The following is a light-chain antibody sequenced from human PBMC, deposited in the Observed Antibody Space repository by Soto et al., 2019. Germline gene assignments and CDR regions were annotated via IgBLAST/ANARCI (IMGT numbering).Light chain of an antibody. CDR3: QQYNTYSWT. J-gene: IGKJ1*01. V-gene: IGKV1-5*03. CDR1: QSISTW. Sequence: DVQMTQSPSTLSAAVGDRITITCRASQSISTWLAWYQQKPGKAPKLLIYKASGLESGVPSRFSGSGSGTEFTLTISSLQPDDFATYYCQQYNTYSWTCGQGTKVEIK. CDR2: KAS.